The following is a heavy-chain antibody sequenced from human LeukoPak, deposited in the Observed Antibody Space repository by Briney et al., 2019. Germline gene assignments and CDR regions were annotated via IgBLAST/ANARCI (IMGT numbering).Heavy chain of an antibody. CDR2: ISSSGTTI. J-gene: IGHJ4*02. CDR3: ARVVDTATALDY. D-gene: IGHD5-18*01. CDR1: GFTFSSYA. V-gene: IGHV3-11*01. Sequence: PGGSLRLSCAASGFTFSSYAMSWIRRAPGKGLEWVSYISSSGTTIYYADSVKGRFTISRDNAKNSLYLQMNSLRAEDTAVYYCARVVDTATALDYWGQGTLVTVSS.